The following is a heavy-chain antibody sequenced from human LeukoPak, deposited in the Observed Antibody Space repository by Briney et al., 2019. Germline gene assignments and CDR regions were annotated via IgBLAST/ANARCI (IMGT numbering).Heavy chain of an antibody. CDR1: GFTFSSYS. Sequence: GGSLRLSCAASGFTFSSYSMNWVRQAPGKGLEWVSSISSSSSYIYYADSVKGRFTISRDNSKNTLYLQMNSLRTEDTAVYYCAKDLFAMTQWEQLGYWGQGTLVTVSS. CDR2: ISSSSSYI. V-gene: IGHV3-21*01. D-gene: IGHD1-26*01. CDR3: AKDLFAMTQWEQLGY. J-gene: IGHJ4*02.